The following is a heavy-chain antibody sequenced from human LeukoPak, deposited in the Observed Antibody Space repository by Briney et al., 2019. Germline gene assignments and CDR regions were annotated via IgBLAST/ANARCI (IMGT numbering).Heavy chain of an antibody. Sequence: GGSLRLSCAASGFTFSSYSMNWVRQAPGKGLEWVSLISWDGSYTNYADSVKARFTISRDNSKNSLYLQMNSLRAEDTALYYCAKDGNIAVDYYMDVWGKGTTVTVSS. J-gene: IGHJ6*03. CDR1: GFTFSSYS. CDR3: AKDGNIAVDYYMDV. D-gene: IGHD6-19*01. V-gene: IGHV3-43D*03. CDR2: ISWDGSYT.